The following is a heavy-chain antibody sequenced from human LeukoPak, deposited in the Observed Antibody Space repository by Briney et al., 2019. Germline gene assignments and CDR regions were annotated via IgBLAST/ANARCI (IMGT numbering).Heavy chain of an antibody. Sequence: GASVKVSCKASGYTFTSYGISWVRQAPGQGLEWMGWISAYNGNTNYAQKLQGRVTMTTDTSTSTAYMELRSLRSDDTAVYYCARAVPSDFWSGYYMSASLSSRYYFDYWGQGTLVTVSS. CDR3: ARAVPSDFWSGYYMSASLSSRYYFDY. D-gene: IGHD3-3*01. CDR2: ISAYNGNT. CDR1: GYTFTSYG. J-gene: IGHJ4*02. V-gene: IGHV1-18*01.